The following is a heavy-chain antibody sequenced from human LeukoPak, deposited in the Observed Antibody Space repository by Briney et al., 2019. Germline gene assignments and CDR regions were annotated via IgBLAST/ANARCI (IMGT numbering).Heavy chain of an antibody. D-gene: IGHD6-19*01. CDR1: GASITSESYY. CDR3: ARQVITVAGPNWFDP. CDR2: IYYSGST. V-gene: IGHV4-61*02. Sequence: SQTLSLTCSVSGASITSESYYWTWVRQPAGRGLEWIGRIYYSGSTYYNPSLKSRVTISVDTSKNQFSLKLSSVTAADTAMYYCARQVITVAGPNWFDPWGQGTLVTVSS. J-gene: IGHJ5*02.